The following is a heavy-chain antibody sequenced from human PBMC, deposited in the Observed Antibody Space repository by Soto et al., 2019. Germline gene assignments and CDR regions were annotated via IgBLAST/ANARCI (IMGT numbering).Heavy chain of an antibody. V-gene: IGHV1-2*02. CDR1: GYTFTDYY. CDR3: TRGSTVAGGLSNSLPSGY. D-gene: IGHD6-19*01. J-gene: IGHJ4*02. CDR2: MNPKSGGT. Sequence: QVQLVQSGAEVKKPEASVKVSCKASGYTFTDYYMHWVRQAPGQGLEWMGWMNPKSGGTEYAQKFQGRVTMNRDTSISTAYMELNWLTSDDTAVYYCTRGSTVAGGLSNSLPSGYWGQGTLVTVSS.